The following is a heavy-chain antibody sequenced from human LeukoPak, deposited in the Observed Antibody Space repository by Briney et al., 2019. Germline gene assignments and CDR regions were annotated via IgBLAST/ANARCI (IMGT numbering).Heavy chain of an antibody. CDR1: GGSISSGDYY. Sequence: PSETLSLTCTVSGGSISSGDYYWSWIRQPPGKGLEWIGYIYYSGSTYYNPSLKSRVTTSVDTSKNQFSLKLSSVTAADTAVYYCARHGVSRPMGWFDPWGQGTLVTVSS. D-gene: IGHD1-26*01. V-gene: IGHV4-30-4*08. CDR3: ARHGVSRPMGWFDP. CDR2: IYYSGST. J-gene: IGHJ5*02.